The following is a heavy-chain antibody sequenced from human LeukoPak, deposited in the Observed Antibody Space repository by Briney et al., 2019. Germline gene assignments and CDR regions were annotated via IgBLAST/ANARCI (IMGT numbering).Heavy chain of an antibody. D-gene: IGHD3-22*01. CDR1: GYIFTTYG. CDR2: VSAYTGQT. Sequence: ASVKVSCKTSGYIFTTYGMSWVRQAPGQRLEWMGWVSAYTGQTHFAPKFQGRLTVTTDKSTTTGYMELRSLKFDDTAVYYCAKSNGYGLIDIWGQGTMVTVSS. V-gene: IGHV1-18*01. J-gene: IGHJ3*02. CDR3: AKSNGYGLIDI.